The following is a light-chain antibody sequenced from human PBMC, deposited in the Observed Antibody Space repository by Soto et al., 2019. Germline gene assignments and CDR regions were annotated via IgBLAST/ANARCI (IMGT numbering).Light chain of an antibody. J-gene: IGKJ4*01. CDR3: QQYEANPVT. CDR1: QSVTTY. CDR2: DAS. Sequence: DTVLTQSPATLSLSPGERATLSCRASQSVTTYLAWYQQKPGQAPRLLIYDASTRATGIPARFSGSGSGTDFTLTISSVEAEDVAVYYCQQYEANPVTFGGGTRVEIK. V-gene: IGKV3-11*01.